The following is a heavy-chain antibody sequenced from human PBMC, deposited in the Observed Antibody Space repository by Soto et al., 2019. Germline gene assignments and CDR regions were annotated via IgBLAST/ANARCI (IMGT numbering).Heavy chain of an antibody. CDR1: HFSVTDNKY. CDR3: ARDSRYCTDSGCSIMRDAFDV. Sequence: QVQLQESGPGLVKPSGTLCLTCTVSHFSVTDNKYWSWVRQSPGKPLGWIGEIYHSGTTYYNPSLSSRVSMSMDKSKNQISLILTSVTAADTAVYYCARDSRYCTDSGCSIMRDAFDVWGQGTLVTVSS. V-gene: IGHV4-4*02. CDR2: IYHSGTT. D-gene: IGHD2-15*01. J-gene: IGHJ3*01.